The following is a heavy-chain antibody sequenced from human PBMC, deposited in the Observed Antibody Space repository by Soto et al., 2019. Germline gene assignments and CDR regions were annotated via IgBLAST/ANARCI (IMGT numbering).Heavy chain of an antibody. Sequence: QVQLVESGGGVVQPGRSLRLSCAASGFPFSSHAMYWVRQAPGKGLEWVALISYDGTNKQYADSVKGRLTVSRDDSTNKLYLQMNNLRPEDTAVYHCEKDSNTYRDYYHGMDVWGQGTTVTVSS. V-gene: IGHV3-30-3*01. CDR3: EKDSNTYRDYYHGMDV. CDR1: GFPFSSHA. CDR2: ISYDGTNK. J-gene: IGHJ6*02. D-gene: IGHD3-10*02.